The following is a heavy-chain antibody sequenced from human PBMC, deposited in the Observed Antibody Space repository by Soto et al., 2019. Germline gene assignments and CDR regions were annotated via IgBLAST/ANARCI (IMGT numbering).Heavy chain of an antibody. CDR2: INHNGNS. D-gene: IGHD3-9*01. CDR1: GGSFSAYY. Sequence: PSETLSLTCAASGGSFSAYYWSWIRQPPGRGLEWIGEINHNGNSNYNPALESRVTISVDTSKNQFSLKLISVTAADTAVYYCALANILPGYYLVSFAARGRSTL. CDR3: ALANILPGYYLVSFAA. V-gene: IGHV4-34*01. J-gene: IGHJ2*01.